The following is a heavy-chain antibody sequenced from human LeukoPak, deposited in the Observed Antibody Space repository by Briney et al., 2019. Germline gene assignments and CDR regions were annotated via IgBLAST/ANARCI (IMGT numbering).Heavy chain of an antibody. V-gene: IGHV3-9*01. CDR2: INWNSDNI. CDR1: GFTFNDHA. CDR3: ARASYYYDTTGLGAVDI. J-gene: IGHJ3*02. Sequence: GGSLRLSCAASGFTFNDHAMYWVRQAPGKGLEWVSGINWNSDNIGYADSVKGRFTISREDAKKSLFLQMNSLRTEDTALYYCARASYYYDTTGLGAVDIWGQGTMVTVSS. D-gene: IGHD3-22*01.